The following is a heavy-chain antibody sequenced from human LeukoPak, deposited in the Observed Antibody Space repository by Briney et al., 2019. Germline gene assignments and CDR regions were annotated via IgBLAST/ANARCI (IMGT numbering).Heavy chain of an antibody. CDR1: GYTFTGYY. J-gene: IGHJ4*02. D-gene: IGHD6-6*01. Sequence: GASVKVPCKASGYTFTGYYMHWVRQAPGQGLEWMGRINPNSGGTNYAQKFQGRVTMTRDTSISTAYMELSRLRYDDTAVYYCARERQDSSSSVDYWGQGTLVTVSS. CDR3: ARERQDSSSSVDY. V-gene: IGHV1-2*06. CDR2: INPNSGGT.